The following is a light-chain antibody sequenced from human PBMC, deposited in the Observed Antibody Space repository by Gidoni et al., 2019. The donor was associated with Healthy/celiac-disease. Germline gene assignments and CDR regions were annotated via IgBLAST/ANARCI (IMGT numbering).Light chain of an antibody. CDR1: QGISSY. Sequence: ATRLTQPPSSFSASTGDRVTITCRASQGISSYLAWYQQKPGKAPKLLIYAASTLQSGVPSRFSGSGSGTDFTLTISCLQSEDFATYYCQQYYSYPLTFGPGTKVDIK. V-gene: IGKV1-8*01. J-gene: IGKJ3*01. CDR3: QQYYSYPLT. CDR2: AAS.